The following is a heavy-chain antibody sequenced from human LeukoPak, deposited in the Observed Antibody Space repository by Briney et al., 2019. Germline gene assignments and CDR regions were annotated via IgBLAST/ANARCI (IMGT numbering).Heavy chain of an antibody. CDR1: GGFSSETTYY. CDR3: ASPSHLVISRGGFDI. V-gene: IGHV4-39*01. D-gene: IGHD3-22*01. Sequence: SETLSLTCTVSGGFSSETTYYWAWIRQPPGKGLEWIGSIYFSETNYNPSLKSRITISGDTSKKQFSLKLTSVTAADTAVYYSASPSHLVISRGGFDIWGQGTMVTVSA. CDR2: IYFSET. J-gene: IGHJ3*02.